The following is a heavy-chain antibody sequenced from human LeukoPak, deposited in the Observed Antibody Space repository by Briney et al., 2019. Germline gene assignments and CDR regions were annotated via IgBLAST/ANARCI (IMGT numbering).Heavy chain of an antibody. CDR2: IKQDGSGK. D-gene: IGHD6-13*01. J-gene: IGHJ4*02. Sequence: GGSLRLSCAASGLTFSSHWMSWVRQAPGKGLEWVANIKQDGSGKTYVDSVKGRFTISRENAKNSLYLQMNSLRAEDTAVYYCAKDSYSRGDYWGQGTLVTVSS. CDR3: AKDSYSRGDY. V-gene: IGHV3-7*01. CDR1: GLTFSSHW.